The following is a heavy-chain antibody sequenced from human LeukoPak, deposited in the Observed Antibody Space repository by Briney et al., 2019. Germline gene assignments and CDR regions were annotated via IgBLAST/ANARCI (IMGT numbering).Heavy chain of an antibody. CDR3: ARGYYYYYMDV. CDR1: GYTFTSYD. Sequence: ASVKVSCKSSGYTFTSYDINWVRQATGQGLEWMGWMNTNSGNTGYAQKFQGRVTITRNTSISTAYMELRSLRSEDTAVYYCARGYYYYYMDVWGKGTTVTVSS. J-gene: IGHJ6*03. CDR2: MNTNSGNT. V-gene: IGHV1-8*03.